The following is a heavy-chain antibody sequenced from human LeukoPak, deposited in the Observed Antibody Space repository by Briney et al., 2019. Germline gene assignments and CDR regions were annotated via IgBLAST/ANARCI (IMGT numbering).Heavy chain of an antibody. V-gene: IGHV3-21*01. Sequence: GGSLRLSCAAPGFTFSSYSMNWVRQAPGKGLEWVSFISNIYYADSMKGRFTISRDNAQNSLYLQMNSLTAEDTAVYYCAKFVIYEGEDFWGQGTLVAVSS. CDR3: AKFVIYEGEDF. CDR1: GFTFSSYS. D-gene: IGHD2-21*01. J-gene: IGHJ4*02. CDR2: ISNI.